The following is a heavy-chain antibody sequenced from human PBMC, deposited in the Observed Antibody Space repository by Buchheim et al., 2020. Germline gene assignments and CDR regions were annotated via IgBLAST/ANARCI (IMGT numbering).Heavy chain of an antibody. CDR1: AYTFTSYD. D-gene: IGHD6-6*01. CDR2: MNPNSGNT. J-gene: IGHJ6*02. V-gene: IGHV1-8*01. CDR3: ARRIVSIAAREYYYYYYGMDV. Sequence: QVQLVQSGAEVKKPGASVKVSCKASAYTFTSYDINWVRQATGQGLEWMGWMNPNSGNTGYAQKFQGRVTMTRNTSISTAYMELSSLRSEDTAVYYCARRIVSIAAREYYYYYYGMDVWGQGTT.